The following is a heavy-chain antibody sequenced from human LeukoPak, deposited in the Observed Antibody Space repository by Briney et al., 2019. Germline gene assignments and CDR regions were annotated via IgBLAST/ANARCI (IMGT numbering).Heavy chain of an antibody. CDR1: GGSISSGSYY. Sequence: SQTLSLTCTVSGGSISSGSYYWSWIRQPAGKGLEWIGRIYTSGSTNYNPSLKSRVTISVDTSKNQFSLKLSSVTAADTAVYYCARAIAVAGTGGRLVGYYFDYWGQGTLVTVSS. D-gene: IGHD6-13*01. V-gene: IGHV4-61*02. CDR3: ARAIAVAGTGGRLVGYYFDY. CDR2: IYTSGST. J-gene: IGHJ4*02.